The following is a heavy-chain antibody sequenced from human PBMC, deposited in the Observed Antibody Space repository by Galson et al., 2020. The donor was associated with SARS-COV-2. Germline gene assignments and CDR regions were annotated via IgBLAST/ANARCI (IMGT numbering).Heavy chain of an antibody. Sequence: SETLSLTCAVYGGSFSGYYWSWIRQPPGKGLEWIGEINHSGSTNYNPSLKSRVTISVDTSKNQFSLKLSSVTAADTAVYYCARGRVVSLLLKSVGDYWGQGTLVTVSS. V-gene: IGHV4-34*01. CDR3: ARGRVVSLLLKSVGDY. J-gene: IGHJ4*02. CDR1: GGSFSGYY. CDR2: INHSGST. D-gene: IGHD3-10*01.